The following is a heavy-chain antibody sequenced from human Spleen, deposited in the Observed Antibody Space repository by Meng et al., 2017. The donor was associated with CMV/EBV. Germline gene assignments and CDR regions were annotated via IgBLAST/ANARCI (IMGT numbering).Heavy chain of an antibody. D-gene: IGHD1-26*01. CDR2: IYYSGST. CDR3: ARLVGATSTTAHFDY. CDR1: GGSISSSSYY. V-gene: IGHV4-39*01. J-gene: IGHJ4*02. Sequence: SGGSISSSSYYWGWIRQPPGKGLEWIGSIYYSGSTYYNPSLKSRVTISVDTSKNQFSLKLSSVTAADTAVYYCARLVGATSTTAHFDYWGQGTLVTVSS.